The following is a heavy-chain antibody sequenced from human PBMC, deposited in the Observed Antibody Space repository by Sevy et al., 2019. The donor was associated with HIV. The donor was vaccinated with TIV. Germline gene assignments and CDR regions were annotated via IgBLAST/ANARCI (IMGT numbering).Heavy chain of an antibody. CDR2: IYTSGST. Sequence: SETLSLTCTVSGGSISSGSYSWNWIRQPAGKGLEWIGRIYTSGSTNYNPSLKSRVTMSVDTSKSQFSLKLSSVTAADTAIYYCASVRDSYGYGHPFDYWGQGILVTVSS. J-gene: IGHJ4*02. CDR1: GGSISSGSYS. D-gene: IGHD5-18*01. CDR3: ASVRDSYGYGHPFDY. V-gene: IGHV4-61*02.